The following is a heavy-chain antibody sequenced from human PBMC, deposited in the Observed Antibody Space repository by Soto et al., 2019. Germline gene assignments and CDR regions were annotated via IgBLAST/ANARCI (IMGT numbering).Heavy chain of an antibody. V-gene: IGHV3-48*03. CDR2: ISSSGSTI. CDR1: GFTFSSYE. J-gene: IGHJ6*02. D-gene: IGHD4-17*01. Sequence: EVQLVESGGGLVQPGGSLRLSCAASGFTFSSYEMNWVRQAPGKGLEWVSYISSSGSTIYYADSVKGRFTISRDNAKNSLYLQMNSLRAEDTAVYYCARDKPTGNYYYYGMDVWGQGTTVTVSS. CDR3: ARDKPTGNYYYYGMDV.